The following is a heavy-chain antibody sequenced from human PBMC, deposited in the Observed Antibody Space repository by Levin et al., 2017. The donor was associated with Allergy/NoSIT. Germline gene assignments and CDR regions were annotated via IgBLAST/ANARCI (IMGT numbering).Heavy chain of an antibody. CDR2: INHSGST. CDR1: GGSFSGYY. CDR3: AIGLIKSLTSYNAFDI. D-gene: IGHD3-9*01. J-gene: IGHJ3*02. V-gene: IGHV4-34*01. Sequence: SQTLSLTCAVYGGSFSGYYWSWIRQPPGKGLECIGEINHSGSTDYNPSLKSRVTISLDTSKNQFSLKLSSVTAADTALYYCAIGLIKSLTSYNAFDIWGQGTMVTVSS.